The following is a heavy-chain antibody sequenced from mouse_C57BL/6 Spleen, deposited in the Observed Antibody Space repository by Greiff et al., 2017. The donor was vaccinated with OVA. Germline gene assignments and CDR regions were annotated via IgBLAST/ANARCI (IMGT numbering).Heavy chain of an antibody. J-gene: IGHJ4*01. CDR3: ARARATVVRYAMDD. Sequence: VQLQQPGAELVRPGSSVKLSCKASGYTFTSYWMHWVKQRPIQGLEWIGNIDPSDSETHYNQKFKDKATLTVDKSSSTAYMQLSSLTSEDSAVYHCARARATVVRYAMDDWGQGTSVTVSS. V-gene: IGHV1-52*01. CDR1: GYTFTSYW. D-gene: IGHD1-1*01. CDR2: IDPSDSET.